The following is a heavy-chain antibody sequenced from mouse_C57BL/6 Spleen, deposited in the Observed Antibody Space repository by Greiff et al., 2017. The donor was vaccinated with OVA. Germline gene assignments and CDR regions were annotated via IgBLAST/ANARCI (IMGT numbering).Heavy chain of an antibody. J-gene: IGHJ2*01. CDR3: AIEGDYYGSSYPPDY. V-gene: IGHV1-74*01. Sequence: QVQLQQPGAELVKPGASVKVSCKASGYTFTSYWMHWVKQRPGQGLEWIGRIHPSDSDTNYNQKFKGKATLTVDKSSSTAYMQLSSLTSEDSAFYYCAIEGDYYGSSYPPDYWGQGTTLTVSA. CDR2: IHPSDSDT. CDR1: GYTFTSYW. D-gene: IGHD1-1*01.